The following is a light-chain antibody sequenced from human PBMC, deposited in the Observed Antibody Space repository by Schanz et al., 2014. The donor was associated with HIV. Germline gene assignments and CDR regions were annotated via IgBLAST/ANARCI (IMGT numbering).Light chain of an antibody. CDR1: QSVSSNY. V-gene: IGKV3-20*01. CDR3: QQYSSSPRT. Sequence: EIVLTQSPGTLSLSPGERATLSCRASQSVSSNYLAWYQQKPGQAPRLLIYGASTRATGIPARFSGSGSGTEFTLTISSLQSEDFAVYYCQQYSSSPRTFGQGTKVEI. CDR2: GAS. J-gene: IGKJ1*01.